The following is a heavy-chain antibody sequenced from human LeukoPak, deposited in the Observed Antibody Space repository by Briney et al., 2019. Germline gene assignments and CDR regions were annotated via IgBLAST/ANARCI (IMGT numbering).Heavy chain of an antibody. J-gene: IGHJ4*02. CDR2: IDHSGST. CDR3: ARTSGDGYFDY. D-gene: IGHD2-21*01. CDR1: GGSFSDYY. V-gene: IGHV4-34*01. Sequence: SETLSLTCAVYGGSFSDYYWSWIRQPPGKGLKWIGEIDHSGSTNYNPSLKSRVTISIDTSKNQFSLKLTSVTAADTAVYYCARTSGDGYFDYWGQGTLATVSS.